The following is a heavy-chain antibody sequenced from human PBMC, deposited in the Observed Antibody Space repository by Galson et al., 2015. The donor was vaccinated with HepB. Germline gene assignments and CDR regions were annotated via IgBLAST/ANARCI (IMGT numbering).Heavy chain of an antibody. V-gene: IGHV3-74*01. CDR1: GFTFRSYW. Sequence: SLRLSCAASGFTFRSYWMHWVRQVPGKGLVWVSRISSDGSMTNYAGSVKGRLTIFRDNAKSTLYLQMNSLRAEDTAVYFCTRLGPTLTFDYWGQGTLVTVSS. CDR2: ISSDGSMT. J-gene: IGHJ4*02. CDR3: TRLGPTLTFDY. D-gene: IGHD3/OR15-3a*01.